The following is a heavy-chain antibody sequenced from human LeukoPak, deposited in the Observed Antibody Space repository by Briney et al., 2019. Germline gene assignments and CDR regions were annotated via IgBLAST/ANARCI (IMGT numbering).Heavy chain of an antibody. J-gene: IGHJ4*02. V-gene: IGHV1-69*04. CDR2: IIPILGIA. CDR3: ARVSDTLTDY. Sequence: SVKVSCKASGGTFSSYAISWVRQAPGQGLEWMGRIIPILGIANYAQKFQGRATITADKSTSTAYMELSSLRSEDTAVYYCARVSDTLTDYWGQGTLVTVSS. CDR1: GGTFSSYA. D-gene: IGHD3-16*01.